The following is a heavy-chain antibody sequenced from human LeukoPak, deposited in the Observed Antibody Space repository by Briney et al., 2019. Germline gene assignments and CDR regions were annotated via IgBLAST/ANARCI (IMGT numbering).Heavy chain of an antibody. D-gene: IGHD5-18*01. CDR2: ISGSGGST. CDR1: GFTFSSYA. V-gene: IGHV3-23*01. CDR3: AKDPIPYSYGLDY. J-gene: IGHJ4*02. Sequence: PGGSLRLSCAASGFTFSSYAMSWVRQAPGKGLEWVSTISGSGGSTYYADSVKGRLTISRDNSKNTLYLQMNSLRAEDTAVYYCAKDPIPYSYGLDYWGQGTLVTVSS.